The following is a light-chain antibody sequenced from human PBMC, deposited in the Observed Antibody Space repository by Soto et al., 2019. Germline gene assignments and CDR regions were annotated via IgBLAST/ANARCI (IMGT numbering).Light chain of an antibody. J-gene: IGKJ1*01. CDR1: QSVSSN. CDR2: GAS. Sequence: EIVMTQSPATLSVSPGERATLSCRASQSVSSNLAWYQQKPGQAPRLLIYGASSRATGIPDRFSGSGSGTDFTLTISRLEPEDFAVYYCQHYDRSPPWTFGQGTKVEIK. V-gene: IGKV3-20*01. CDR3: QHYDRSPPWT.